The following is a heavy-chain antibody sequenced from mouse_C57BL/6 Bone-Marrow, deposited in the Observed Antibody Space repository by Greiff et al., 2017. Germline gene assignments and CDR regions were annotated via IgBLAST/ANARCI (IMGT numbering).Heavy chain of an antibody. D-gene: IGHD2-5*01. CDR2: IYPGDGDT. J-gene: IGHJ1*03. Sequence: GGELVKPGASVKISCKASGYAFSSYWMNWVKQRPGKGLEWIGQIYPGDGDTNYNGKFKGKATLTADKSSSTAYMQLSSLTSEDSAVYFCARSYSNYYWYFDVWGTGTTVTVSS. CDR3: ARSYSNYYWYFDV. V-gene: IGHV1-80*01. CDR1: GYAFSSYW.